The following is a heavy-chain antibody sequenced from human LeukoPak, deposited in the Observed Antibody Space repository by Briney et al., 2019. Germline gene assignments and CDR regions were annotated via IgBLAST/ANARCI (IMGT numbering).Heavy chain of an antibody. CDR1: GFTFSSHG. J-gene: IGHJ4*02. D-gene: IGHD2-2*01. V-gene: IGHV3-23*01. CDR3: AKVGFYCSSTSCYDAGDFDY. CDR2: ISGSGDNT. Sequence: GGSLRLSCAASGFTFSSHGMSWVRQAPGKGLEWVSTISGSGDNTYYADSVKGRFTISRDNSKNTLYLQMNSLRAEDTAVYYCAKVGFYCSSTSCYDAGDFDYWGQGTLVTVSS.